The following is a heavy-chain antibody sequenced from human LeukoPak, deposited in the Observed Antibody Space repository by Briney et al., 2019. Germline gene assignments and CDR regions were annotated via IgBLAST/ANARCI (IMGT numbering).Heavy chain of an antibody. V-gene: IGHV3-15*01. CDR2: IKSKTDGGTT. CDR3: TTPLTYYYGSGSYRDY. J-gene: IGHJ4*02. CDR1: GFIVSSKY. D-gene: IGHD3-10*01. Sequence: GGSLRLSCAVSGFIVSSKYMSWVRQAPGKGLEWVGRIKSKTDGGTTDYAAPVKGRFTISRDDSKNTLYLQMNSLKTEDTAVYYCTTPLTYYYGSGSYRDYWGQGTLVTVSS.